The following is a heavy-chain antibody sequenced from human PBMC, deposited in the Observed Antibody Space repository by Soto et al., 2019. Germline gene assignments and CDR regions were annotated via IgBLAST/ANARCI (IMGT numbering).Heavy chain of an antibody. D-gene: IGHD4-17*01. CDR1: GITFTKYA. Sequence: EVQLLESGGGLVQPGGSPRLSCAASGITFTKYAMAWVRQAPEKGLEWVSGISGSGSGTYYADSVKGRFTISRDNSKNTLFLQMNSLRAEDTAKYYCVGDYGGLEGFDIWGQGTMVTVSS. CDR3: VGDYGGLEGFDI. CDR2: ISGSGSGT. V-gene: IGHV3-23*01. J-gene: IGHJ3*02.